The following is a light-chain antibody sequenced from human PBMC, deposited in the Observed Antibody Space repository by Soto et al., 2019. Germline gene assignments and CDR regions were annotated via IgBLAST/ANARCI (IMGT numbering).Light chain of an antibody. J-gene: IGKJ5*01. CDR3: QQYGYSPIT. CDR2: DAS. V-gene: IGKV3-20*01. Sequence: ETMMTLSPDTLSVSLGEKATLSCRASQSLRSSLAWYQQKPGQAPRLLIYDASTRATGIPDKFSGSGSGTDFTLTIDGLEPEDFAVYYCQQYGYSPITFGQGTRLEIK. CDR1: QSLRSS.